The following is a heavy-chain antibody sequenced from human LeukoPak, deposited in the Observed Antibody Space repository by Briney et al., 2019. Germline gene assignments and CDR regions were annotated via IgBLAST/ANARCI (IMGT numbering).Heavy chain of an antibody. J-gene: IGHJ4*02. CDR3: ARLGIAAAGDLDY. D-gene: IGHD6-13*01. CDR1: GGSFSGYY. V-gene: IGHV4-34*01. CDR2: INHSGST. Sequence: SETLSLTCAVYGGSFSGYYWSWIRQPPGKGLEWIGEINHSGSTNYNPSLKSRVTISVDTSKNQFSLKLSSVTAADTAVYYCARLGIAAAGDLDYWGQGTLVTVSS.